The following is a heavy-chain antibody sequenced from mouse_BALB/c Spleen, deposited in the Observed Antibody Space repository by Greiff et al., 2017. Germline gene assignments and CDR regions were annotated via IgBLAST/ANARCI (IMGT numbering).Heavy chain of an antibody. CDR2: INSNGGST. CDR3: AREYGDY. D-gene: IGHD2-10*02. CDR1: GFTFSSYG. J-gene: IGHJ2*01. V-gene: IGHV5-6-3*01. Sequence: EVMLVESGGGLVQPGGSLKLSCAASGFTFSSYGMSWVRQTPDKRLELVATINSNGGSTYYPDSVKGRFTISRDNAKNTLYLQMSSLKSEDTAMYYCAREYGDYWGQGTTLTVSS.